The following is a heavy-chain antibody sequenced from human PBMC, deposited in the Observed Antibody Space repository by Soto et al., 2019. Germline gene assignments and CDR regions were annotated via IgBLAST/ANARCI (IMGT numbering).Heavy chain of an antibody. CDR2: IKQDGSDK. V-gene: IGHV3-7*01. CDR3: ARGPN. J-gene: IGHJ4*02. Sequence: GGSLRLSCAASGFIFSSDWMSWVRQAPGRGLEWVANIKQDGSDKYYLDSVKGRFTISRDNAKNSLFLQMNGLRVEDTAIYYCARGPNWGPGALVTVSS. CDR1: GFIFSSDW.